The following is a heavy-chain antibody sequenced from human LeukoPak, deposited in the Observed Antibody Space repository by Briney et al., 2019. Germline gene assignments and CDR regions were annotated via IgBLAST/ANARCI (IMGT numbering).Heavy chain of an antibody. J-gene: IGHJ4*02. V-gene: IGHV3-30-3*01. D-gene: IGHD3-10*01. CDR2: ISYDGSNK. CDR1: GFTFSSYA. CDR3: ARDSRDVLWFGKLLF. Sequence: PGGSLRLSCAASGFTFSSYAMHWVRQAPGKGLEWVAVISYDGSNKYYADSVKGRFTISRDNSKNTLYLQMNSLRAGDTAVYYCARDSRDVLWFGKLLFWGQGTLVTVSS.